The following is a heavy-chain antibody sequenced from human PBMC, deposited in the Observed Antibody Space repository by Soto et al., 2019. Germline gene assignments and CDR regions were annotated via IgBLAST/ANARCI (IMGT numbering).Heavy chain of an antibody. CDR1: GFTFSSYA. CDR3: ARGEYYYGSLSFDY. J-gene: IGHJ4*02. Sequence: GGSLRLSCAASGFTFSSYAMHWVRQAPGKGLEWVAVISYDGSNKYYADSVKGRFTISRDNSKNTLYLQMNSLRAEDMALYYCARGEYYYGSLSFDYWGQGTLVTVSS. V-gene: IGHV3-30-3*01. D-gene: IGHD3-10*01. CDR2: ISYDGSNK.